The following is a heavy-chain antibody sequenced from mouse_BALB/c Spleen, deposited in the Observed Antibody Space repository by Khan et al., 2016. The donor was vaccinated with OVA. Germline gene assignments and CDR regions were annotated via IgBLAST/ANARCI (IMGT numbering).Heavy chain of an antibody. Sequence: VPLQESGPGLVAPSQSLSITCTVSGFSLTGYGVNWVRQPPGKGLEWLGMIWGDGSTDYNSALKSRLSISKDNSKSQVFLQMNSLQTDDTARYYCAREIYYDYAYYYAMDYWGQGTSVTVSS. J-gene: IGHJ4*01. D-gene: IGHD2-4*01. CDR3: AREIYYDYAYYYAMDY. V-gene: IGHV2-6-7*01. CDR1: GFSLTGYG. CDR2: IWGDGST.